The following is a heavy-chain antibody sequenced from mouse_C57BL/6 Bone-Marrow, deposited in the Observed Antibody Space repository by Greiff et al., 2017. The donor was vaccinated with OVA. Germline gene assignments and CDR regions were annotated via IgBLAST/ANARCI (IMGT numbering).Heavy chain of an antibody. V-gene: IGHV5-16*01. Sequence: DVKLVESEGGLVQPGSSMKLSCTASGFTFSDYYMAWVRQVPEKGLEWVANINYDGSSTYYLDSLKSRFIISRDNAKNILYLQMSSLKSEDTATYYCAREGIYYDYDGDAMDYWGQGTSVTVSS. J-gene: IGHJ4*01. D-gene: IGHD2-4*01. CDR2: INYDGSST. CDR3: AREGIYYDYDGDAMDY. CDR1: GFTFSDYY.